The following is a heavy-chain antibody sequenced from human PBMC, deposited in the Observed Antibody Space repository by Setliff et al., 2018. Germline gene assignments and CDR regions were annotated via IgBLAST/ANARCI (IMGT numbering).Heavy chain of an antibody. J-gene: IGHJ1*01. CDR2: IKEDGGEK. CDR3: ASGVPREYYESFQY. Sequence: GGSLRLSCGASGFTFSSHWMTWVRQAPGKGLEWVANIKEDGGEKYYVDSVKGRFTISRDNAKNSLFLQMDSLRAEDTAVYYCASGVPREYYESFQYWGQGTLVTVSS. D-gene: IGHD3-22*01. V-gene: IGHV3-7*01. CDR1: GFTFSSHW.